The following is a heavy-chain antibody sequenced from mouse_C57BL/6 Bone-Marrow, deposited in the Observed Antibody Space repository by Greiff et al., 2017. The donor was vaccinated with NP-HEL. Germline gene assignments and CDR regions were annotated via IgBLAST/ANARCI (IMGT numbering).Heavy chain of an antibody. V-gene: IGHV5-6*01. CDR3: ARVTGSSYEFAY. CDR1: GFTFSSYG. Sequence: VQLQQSGGDLVKPGGSLKLSCAASGFTFSSYGMSWVRQTPDKRLEWVATISSGGSYTYYPDSVKGRFTISRDNAKNTLYLQMSSLKSEDTAMYYCARVTGSSYEFAYWGQGTLVTVSA. D-gene: IGHD1-1*01. CDR2: ISSGGSYT. J-gene: IGHJ3*01.